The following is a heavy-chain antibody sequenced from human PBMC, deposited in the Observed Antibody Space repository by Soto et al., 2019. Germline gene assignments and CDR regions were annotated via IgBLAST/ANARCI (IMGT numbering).Heavy chain of an antibody. CDR1: GYTFTSYA. CDR3: AREAAAGPIIYFDY. Sequence: ASVKVSCKASGYTFTSYAMHWVRQAPGQRLEWMGWINAGNGNTKYSQKFQGRVTITRDTSASTAYMELSSLRSEDTAVYYCAREAAAGPIIYFDYWGQGTLVTVSS. J-gene: IGHJ4*02. CDR2: INAGNGNT. V-gene: IGHV1-3*01. D-gene: IGHD6-13*01.